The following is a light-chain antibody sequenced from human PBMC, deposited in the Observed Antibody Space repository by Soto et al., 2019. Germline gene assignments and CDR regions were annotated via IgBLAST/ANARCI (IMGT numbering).Light chain of an antibody. Sequence: DIQMTQSPSSLSASEGDAVYLTCRASRSISNYLNWYQQKPGRAPKLLISGAYNLPRGLPSRFSGSGSGTTFTLTITSLQPDDFTIYSCQQSYTAPYTCGPGTKVEIK. V-gene: IGKV1-39*01. J-gene: IGKJ3*01. CDR1: RSISNY. CDR3: QQSYTAPYT. CDR2: GAY.